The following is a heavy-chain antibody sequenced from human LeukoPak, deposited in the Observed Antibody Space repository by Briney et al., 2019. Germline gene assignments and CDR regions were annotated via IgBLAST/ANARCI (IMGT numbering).Heavy chain of an antibody. CDR1: GFTFSGCA. CDR3: ARTDDYGDYLPDY. D-gene: IGHD4-17*01. CDR2: VSSTGGST. J-gene: IGHJ4*02. Sequence: GGSLRLSCAASGFTFSGCAMTWVRQAPGEGLEWVSLVSSTGGSTNYADSVKGRFTISRDNSKNTLFLQMNSLRAEDTAVYYCARTDDYGDYLPDYWGQGILVTVSS. V-gene: IGHV3-23*01.